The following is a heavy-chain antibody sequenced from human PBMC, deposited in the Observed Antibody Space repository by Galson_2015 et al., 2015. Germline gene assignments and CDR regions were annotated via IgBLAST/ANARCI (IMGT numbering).Heavy chain of an antibody. J-gene: IGHJ4*02. V-gene: IGHV3-64*01. Sequence: SLRLSCAASGFTFSSYAMHWVRQAPGKGLEYVSAISSNGGSTYYANSVKGRFTISRDNSKNTLYLQMGSLRAEDMAVYYCARVNRAMGYDYWGQGTLVTVSS. D-gene: IGHD2/OR15-2a*01. CDR3: ARVNRAMGYDY. CDR1: GFTFSSYA. CDR2: ISSNGGST.